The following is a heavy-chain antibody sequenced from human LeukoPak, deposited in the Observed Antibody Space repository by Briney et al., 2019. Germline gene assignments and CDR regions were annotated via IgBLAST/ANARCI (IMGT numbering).Heavy chain of an antibody. CDR3: ARAMYYHDSSGYFDY. CDR2: IFYSGST. J-gene: IGHJ4*02. D-gene: IGHD3-22*01. V-gene: IGHV4-39*07. Sequence: SETLSLTCTVSGGSISSSSYFWGWIRQPPGKGLGWIGGIFYSGSTYYNPSLNSRVTISIDTSKNQFSLNLSSVTAADTAVYYCARAMYYHDSSGYFDYWGQGTLVTVSS. CDR1: GGSISSSSYF.